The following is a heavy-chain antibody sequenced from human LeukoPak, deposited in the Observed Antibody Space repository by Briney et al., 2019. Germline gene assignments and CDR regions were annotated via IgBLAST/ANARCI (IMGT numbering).Heavy chain of an antibody. D-gene: IGHD2-2*01. CDR1: GFTFSSCV. V-gene: IGHV3-23*01. J-gene: IGHJ4*01. CDR3: VTPHCPSTHCYGLDY. Sequence: GGSLRLTCATSGFTFSSCVMAWVSHAPAKGLEWVSSISGSGGSTYYADSVKGRFTISRDNSMNTLYLQMNSLRADDTAVYYCVTPHCPSTHCYGLDYWGHGTLVTVSS. CDR2: ISGSGGST.